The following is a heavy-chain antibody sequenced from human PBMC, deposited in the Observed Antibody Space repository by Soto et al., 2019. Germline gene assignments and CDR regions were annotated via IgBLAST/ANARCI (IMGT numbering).Heavy chain of an antibody. CDR1: GYTFTSYA. J-gene: IGHJ4*02. CDR2: INAGNGNT. Sequence: GASVKVSCKASGYTFTSYAMHWVRQAPGQRLEWMGWINAGNGNTKYSQKFQGRVTITRDTSASTAYMELSSLRSEDTAVYYCARWTQAWGYYDYIWGSYRFYYFDYWGRGTLVTVSS. V-gene: IGHV1-3*01. D-gene: IGHD3-16*02. CDR3: ARWTQAWGYYDYIWGSYRFYYFDY.